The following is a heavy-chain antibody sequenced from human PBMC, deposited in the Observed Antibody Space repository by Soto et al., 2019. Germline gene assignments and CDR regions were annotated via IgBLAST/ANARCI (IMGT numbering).Heavy chain of an antibody. V-gene: IGHV3-30-3*01. Sequence: ILSCAASGFTFSSYAMHWVRQAPGKGLEWVAVISYDGSNKYYADSVKGRFTISRDNSKNTLYLQMNSLRAEDTAVYYCASRYCSGGSCYPPAYGMDVWGQGTTVTVYS. CDR2: ISYDGSNK. CDR3: ASRYCSGGSCYPPAYGMDV. D-gene: IGHD2-15*01. J-gene: IGHJ6*02. CDR1: GFTFSSYA.